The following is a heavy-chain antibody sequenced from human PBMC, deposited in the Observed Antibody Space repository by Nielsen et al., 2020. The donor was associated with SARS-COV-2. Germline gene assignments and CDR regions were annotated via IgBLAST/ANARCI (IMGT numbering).Heavy chain of an antibody. J-gene: IGHJ4*02. CDR3: ARTGANGYSGYDYFDY. V-gene: IGHV4-61*08. Sequence: SETLSLTCTVSGGSISSGDYYWSWIRQPPGKGLEWIGYIYYSGSTNYNPSLKSRVTISVDTSKNQFSLKLSSVTAADTAVYYCARTGANGYSGYDYFDYWGQGTLVTVSS. D-gene: IGHD5-12*01. CDR1: GGSISSGDYY. CDR2: IYYSGST.